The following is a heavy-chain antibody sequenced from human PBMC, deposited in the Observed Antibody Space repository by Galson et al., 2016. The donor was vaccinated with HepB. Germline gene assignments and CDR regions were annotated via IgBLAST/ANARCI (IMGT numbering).Heavy chain of an antibody. CDR1: GFTFSIYD. CDR2: IGTAGNT. Sequence: SLRLSCAASGFTFSIYDMHWVSQAPGSGLEWVSVIGTAGNTYYAASVKGRFTISREDAKNSLFLQMNSLTVGDTAVYYCARDGGYSGYDAYGLDVWGKGTTVTVSS. D-gene: IGHD5-12*01. J-gene: IGHJ6*04. CDR3: ARDGGYSGYDAYGLDV. V-gene: IGHV3-13*01.